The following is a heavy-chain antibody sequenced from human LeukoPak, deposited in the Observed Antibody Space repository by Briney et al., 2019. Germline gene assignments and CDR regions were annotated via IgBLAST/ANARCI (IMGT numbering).Heavy chain of an antibody. J-gene: IGHJ3*02. D-gene: IGHD6-13*01. Sequence: ASVKVSCKASGYTFTSYDINWVRQATGQGLEWMGWMNPNSGNTGYAQKFQGRVTMTRNTSISTAYMELSSLRSEDTAVYYCARSWSSSWHDAFDIWGQGTMVTVSS. CDR3: ARSWSSSWHDAFDI. V-gene: IGHV1-8*01. CDR2: MNPNSGNT. CDR1: GYTFTSYD.